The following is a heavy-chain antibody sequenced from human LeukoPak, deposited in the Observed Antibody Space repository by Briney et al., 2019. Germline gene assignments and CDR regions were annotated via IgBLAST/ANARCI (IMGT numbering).Heavy chain of an antibody. V-gene: IGHV3-53*01. CDR2: IYSGGST. J-gene: IGHJ6*03. D-gene: IGHD3-10*01. Sequence: GGSLRLSCAASGFTVSSNYMSWVRQAPGKGLEWVSVIYSGGSTYYADSVKGRFTISRDNSKNTLYLQMNSLRVEDTAAYYCASGSGSYRTPYYYMDVWGTGTTVTVSS. CDR3: ASGSGSYRTPYYYMDV. CDR1: GFTVSSNY.